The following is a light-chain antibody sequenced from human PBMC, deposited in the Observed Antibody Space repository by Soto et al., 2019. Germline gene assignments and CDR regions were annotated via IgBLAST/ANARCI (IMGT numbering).Light chain of an antibody. CDR1: GRDIGAYDY. V-gene: IGLV2-14*01. J-gene: IGLJ1*01. CDR3: SSYTTSYFYV. CDR2: GVK. Sequence: ALTQPASVSGSPGQSITISCTGSGRDIGAYDYVSWYQQHPGKAPRLLIYGVKNRPSGVSYRFSASKSAFTASLTISGLQAEDEAHYYCSSYTTSYFYVFGPGTKVTVL.